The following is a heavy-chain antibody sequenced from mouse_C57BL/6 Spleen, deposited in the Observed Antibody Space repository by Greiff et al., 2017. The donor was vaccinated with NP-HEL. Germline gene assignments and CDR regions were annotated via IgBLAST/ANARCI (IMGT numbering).Heavy chain of an antibody. CDR3: ARPLRTWFAY. CDR1: GFTFSDYG. CDR2: ISSGSSTI. V-gene: IGHV5-17*01. J-gene: IGHJ3*01. Sequence: EVHLVESGGGLVKPGGSLKLSCAASGFTFSDYGMHWVRQAPEKGLEWVAYISSGSSTIYYADTVKGRFTFTRDNAKNTLFLQLTSLRSEDTAMYYCARPLRTWFAYWGQGTLVTVSA.